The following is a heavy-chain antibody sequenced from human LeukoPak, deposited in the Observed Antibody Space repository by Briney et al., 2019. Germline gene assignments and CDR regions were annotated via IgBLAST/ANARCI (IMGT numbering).Heavy chain of an antibody. D-gene: IGHD3-16*02. CDR3: GLSPQLDY. Sequence: GGSLRLSCAASGFTFSSYSMNWVRQAPGKGLEWVSSISSSRSYIYYADSVKGRFTISRDNAKNSLYLQMNSLRAEDTAVYYCGLSPQLDYWGQGTLVTVSS. V-gene: IGHV3-21*01. CDR2: ISSSRSYI. CDR1: GFTFSSYS. J-gene: IGHJ4*02.